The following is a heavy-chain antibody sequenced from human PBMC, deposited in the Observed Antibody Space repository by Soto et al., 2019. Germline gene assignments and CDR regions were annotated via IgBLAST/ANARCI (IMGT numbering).Heavy chain of an antibody. J-gene: IGHJ4*02. CDR1: GFTFGNYW. Sequence: EVQLVESGGGLVQPGGSLRLSCAASGFTFGNYWMYWVRQAPGKGLEWVSRIHSDGRITTYADSMKGRFTISRDVAKNTLYLQMDSLRAEDTAIYYCARGRGSFYLDFWGQGALVTVSS. V-gene: IGHV3-74*01. CDR2: IHSDGRIT. CDR3: ARGRGSFYLDF. D-gene: IGHD1-26*01.